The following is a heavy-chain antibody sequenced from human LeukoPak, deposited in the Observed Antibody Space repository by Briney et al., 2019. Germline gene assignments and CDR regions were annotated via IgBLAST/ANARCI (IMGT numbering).Heavy chain of an antibody. CDR2: IDGRGNSA. J-gene: IGHJ4*02. CDR3: AKSWWELLD. D-gene: IGHD1-26*01. V-gene: IGHV3-23*05. Sequence: GGPLRLSCTASGSTFSSYAMTWVRQAPGKGLEWVSSIDGRGNSAYSADSVKGRFTIFRDNSKNTVYLQMNNLRADDTAVYYCAKSWWELLDWGQGTLVTVSS. CDR1: GSTFSSYA.